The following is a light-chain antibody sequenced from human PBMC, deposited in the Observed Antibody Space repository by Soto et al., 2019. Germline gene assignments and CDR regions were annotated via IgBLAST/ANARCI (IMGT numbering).Light chain of an antibody. Sequence: EIVLTQSPGTLPLAAGESAPLSCRASQTVSITYLTWYQQKPGQAPRLLIFGASKRATGIPDRFSGSGSGRDFTLTISGLEPDDFSVYYCQQYGSSPLISFGQGTRLEIK. CDR1: QTVSITY. CDR2: GAS. CDR3: QQYGSSPLIS. V-gene: IGKV3-20*01. J-gene: IGKJ5*01.